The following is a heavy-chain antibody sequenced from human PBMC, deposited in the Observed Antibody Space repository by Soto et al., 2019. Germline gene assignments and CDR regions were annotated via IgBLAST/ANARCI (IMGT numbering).Heavy chain of an antibody. CDR2: TSYIGYT. CDR1: GGSISSISNHY. Sequence: QVQLQESGPGLVKPSETLSLTCTVSGGSISSISNHYCSWIRQPPGKGLEWIGYTSYIGYTSYNPPLNTRVIISVYTSKNQVSLNLPSVTAAHTAVYYCATQGFGVLHGLVDVWGQGTTVTVSS. V-gene: IGHV4-59*08. D-gene: IGHD3-10*01. CDR3: ATQGFGVLHGLVDV. J-gene: IGHJ6*01.